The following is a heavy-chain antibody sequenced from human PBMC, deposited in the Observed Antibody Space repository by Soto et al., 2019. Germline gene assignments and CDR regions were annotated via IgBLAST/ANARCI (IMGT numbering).Heavy chain of an antibody. CDR1: GDSISTVDYF. Sequence: SETLSLTCSVSGDSISTVDYFWAWIRQPPGQALEYIGYIYKSATTYYNPSFESRVAISLDTSRSQFSLNVTSVTAADTAVYFCARGRYCLTGRCFPNWFDSWGQGTLVTVSS. D-gene: IGHD2-15*01. J-gene: IGHJ5*01. CDR3: ARGRYCLTGRCFPNWFDS. CDR2: IYKSATT. V-gene: IGHV4-30-4*08.